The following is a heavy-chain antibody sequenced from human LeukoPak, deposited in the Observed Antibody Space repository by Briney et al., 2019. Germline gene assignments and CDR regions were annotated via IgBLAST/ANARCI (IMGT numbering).Heavy chain of an antibody. D-gene: IGHD3-9*01. CDR2: ISSNGGST. V-gene: IGHV3-64D*06. CDR3: VKPGLGYFDSYYFDY. Sequence: GGSLRLSCSASGFTFSSYAMHWVRQAPGKGLEYVSAISSNGGSTYYADSVKGKFTISRDNSKNTLYLQMSSLRAEDTAVYYCVKPGLGYFDSYYFDYWGQGTLVTVSS. CDR1: GFTFSSYA. J-gene: IGHJ4*02.